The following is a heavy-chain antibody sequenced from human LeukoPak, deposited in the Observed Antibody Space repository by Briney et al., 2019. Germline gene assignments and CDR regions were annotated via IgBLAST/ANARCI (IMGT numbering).Heavy chain of an antibody. CDR3: ATASAAGALDY. V-gene: IGHV3-21*01. J-gene: IGHJ4*02. CDR1: GFTFSSYS. D-gene: IGHD1-26*01. CDR2: ISSTITYI. Sequence: GGSQRLSCAASGFTFSSYSMNWVRQAPGKGLEWVSSISSTITYIYYAASVTGPFTISRDTPNNSLYLQMNTLTAEDTSVYYCATASAAGALDYWGQGTLVTVSS.